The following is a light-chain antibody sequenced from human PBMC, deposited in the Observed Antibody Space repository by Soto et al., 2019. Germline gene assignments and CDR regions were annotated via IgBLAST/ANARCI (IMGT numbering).Light chain of an antibody. CDR2: EVT. V-gene: IGLV2-14*01. CDR3: SSYTTSKSRV. Sequence: QSALTQPASVSGSPGQSITISCTGTNSDVGAYNYVSWYQQHPGKAPKLILFEVTDRPSGVSNRFSGSKSGNTASLTIFGLQAEDEADYYCSSYTTSKSRVFGGGTKLTVL. CDR1: NSDVGAYNY. J-gene: IGLJ3*02.